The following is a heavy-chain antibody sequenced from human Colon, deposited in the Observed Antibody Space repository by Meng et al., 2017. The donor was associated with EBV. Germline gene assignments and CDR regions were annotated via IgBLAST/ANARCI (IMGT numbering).Heavy chain of an antibody. CDR3: ARYVFDSSSLYSNWFDP. V-gene: IGHV4-31*03. Sequence: QVQLQESGPGLVKPSQTLSLTCTVSGGSISSGTYYWGWIRQLPGKGLEWIAYIHYSGSTYYSPSLKSRVTISVDTSKNQLSLKLSSMTAADTAVYYCARYVFDSSSLYSNWFDPWGQGTLVTVDS. CDR1: GGSISSGTYY. CDR2: IHYSGST. D-gene: IGHD3-22*01. J-gene: IGHJ5*02.